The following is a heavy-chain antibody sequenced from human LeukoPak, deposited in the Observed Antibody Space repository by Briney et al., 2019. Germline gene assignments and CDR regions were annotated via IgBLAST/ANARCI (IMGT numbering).Heavy chain of an antibody. D-gene: IGHD1-1*01. CDR1: GFTFRTYS. Sequence: TGGSLRLSCAASGFTFRTYSMNWVRQAPGKGLEWVSYISSSGSTIYYADSVKGRFTISRDNAKNSLYLQMNSLRAEDTAVYYCARDGTGTKDAIDIWGEGAIGTV. CDR3: ARDGTGTKDAIDI. CDR2: ISSSGSTI. J-gene: IGHJ3*02. V-gene: IGHV3-48*04.